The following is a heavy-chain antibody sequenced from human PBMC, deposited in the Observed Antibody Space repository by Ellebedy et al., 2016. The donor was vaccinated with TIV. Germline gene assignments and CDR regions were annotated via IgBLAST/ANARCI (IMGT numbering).Heavy chain of an antibody. J-gene: IGHJ6*02. CDR2: ISSEGSKK. CDR3: ARPMTTGMDYYYGMDV. D-gene: IGHD4-17*01. CDR1: GFTFSTYV. Sequence: PGGSLRLSCAASGFTFSTYVIHWVRQAPCQWLDRVAVISSEGSKKYYADSVKGRFTISRDNSKNTLFLQMNSMRADDTAVYYCARPMTTGMDYYYGMDVWGQGTTVTGSS. V-gene: IGHV3-30*03.